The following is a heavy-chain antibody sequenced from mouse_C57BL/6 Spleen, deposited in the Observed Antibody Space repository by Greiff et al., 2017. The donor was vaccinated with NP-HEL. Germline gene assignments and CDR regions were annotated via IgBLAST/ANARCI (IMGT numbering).Heavy chain of an antibody. J-gene: IGHJ4*01. Sequence: QVQLKESGAELVRPGASVKLSCKASGYTFTDYYINWVKQRPGQGLEWIARIYPGSGNTYYNEKFKGKATLTAEKSSSTAYMQLSSLTSEDSAVYFCARGPEGYAMDYWGQGTSVTVSS. CDR1: GYTFTDYY. CDR2: IYPGSGNT. V-gene: IGHV1-76*01. CDR3: ARGPEGYAMDY.